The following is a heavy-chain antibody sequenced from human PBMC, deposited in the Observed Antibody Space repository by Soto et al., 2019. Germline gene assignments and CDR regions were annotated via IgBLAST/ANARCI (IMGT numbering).Heavy chain of an antibody. Sequence: QVQLVQSGAEVKKPGSSVKVSCKASGGTFSSYAISWVRQAPGQGLEWMGGIIPIFGTANYEQKFQGRVTITADESTSTASMELSSLRSEDTAVYYCARVPTEYGDYRDVDYWGQGTLVTVSS. D-gene: IGHD4-17*01. CDR1: GGTFSSYA. J-gene: IGHJ4*02. V-gene: IGHV1-69*12. CDR2: IIPIFGTA. CDR3: ARVPTEYGDYRDVDY.